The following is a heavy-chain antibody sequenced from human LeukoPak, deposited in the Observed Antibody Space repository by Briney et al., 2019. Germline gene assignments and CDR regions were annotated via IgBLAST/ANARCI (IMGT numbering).Heavy chain of an antibody. V-gene: IGHV3-7*01. CDR2: IKQDGSEK. CDR3: ARGGYDFWSGPTKTLDY. Sequence: GGSLRLSCAASGFTFSSYWMSWVRQAPGKGLEWVANIKQDGSEKYYVDSVKGRFTISRDNAKNSLYLQMNSLRAEDTAVYYCARGGYDFWSGPTKTLDYWGQGTLVTVSS. J-gene: IGHJ4*02. D-gene: IGHD3-3*01. CDR1: GFTFSSYW.